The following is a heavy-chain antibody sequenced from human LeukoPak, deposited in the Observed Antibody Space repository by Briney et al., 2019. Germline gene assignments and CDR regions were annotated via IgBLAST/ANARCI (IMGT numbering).Heavy chain of an antibody. Sequence: GGSLRLSCAASGFTFSSYWMSWGREAPGKGLEGGADIKQDGSEKYYVDSVKGRFTLSRDNATNSLYLQMHSLRAAATAVYYCAKDYDFWSGYPDAFDIWGQGTMVTVSS. J-gene: IGHJ3*02. CDR2: IKQDGSEK. CDR1: GFTFSSYW. D-gene: IGHD3-3*01. V-gene: IGHV3-7*04. CDR3: AKDYDFWSGYPDAFDI.